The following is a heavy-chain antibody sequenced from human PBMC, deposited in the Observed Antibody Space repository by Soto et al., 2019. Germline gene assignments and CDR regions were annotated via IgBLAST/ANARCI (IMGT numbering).Heavy chain of an antibody. D-gene: IGHD2-15*01. Sequence: EVQLVESGGGLVKPGGSLRLSCAASGFTFSSYSMNWVRQAPGKGLEWVSSISSSSSYIYYADSVKGRFTISRDNAKNSLYLPMNSLRAEDTAVYYCASSLGYCSGGSCYPHYFDYWGQGTLVTVSS. V-gene: IGHV3-21*01. J-gene: IGHJ4*02. CDR2: ISSSSSYI. CDR1: GFTFSSYS. CDR3: ASSLGYCSGGSCYPHYFDY.